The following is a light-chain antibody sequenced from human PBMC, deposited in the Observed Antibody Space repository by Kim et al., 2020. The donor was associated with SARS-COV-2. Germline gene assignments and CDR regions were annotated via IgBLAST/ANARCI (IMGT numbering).Light chain of an antibody. CDR1: QGISSW. CDR2: AAS. Sequence: DIQMTQSPSSLSASVGDRVTITCRASQGISSWLAWYQQKPETTPKCLIYAASRWQRGVPSRFSGSGSGTDFTLTISNLQPEDFATYYCQKYDRYPRTFGEGTRVEIK. CDR3: QKYDRYPRT. J-gene: IGKJ1*01. V-gene: IGKV1D-16*01.